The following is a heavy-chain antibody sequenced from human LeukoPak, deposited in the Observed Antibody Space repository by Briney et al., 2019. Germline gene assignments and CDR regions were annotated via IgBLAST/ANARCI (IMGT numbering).Heavy chain of an antibody. V-gene: IGHV3-7*01. CDR3: ARVLRGSRGRVGY. J-gene: IGHJ4*02. CDR1: GFTFSSYW. CDR2: IKQDGSEK. Sequence: GGPLRLSCAASGFTFSSYWMSWVRQAPGKGLEWVANIKQDGSEKYYVDSVKGRFTISRDNAKNSLYLQMNSLRAEDTAVYYCARVLRGSRGRVGYWGQGTLVTVSS. D-gene: IGHD5-12*01.